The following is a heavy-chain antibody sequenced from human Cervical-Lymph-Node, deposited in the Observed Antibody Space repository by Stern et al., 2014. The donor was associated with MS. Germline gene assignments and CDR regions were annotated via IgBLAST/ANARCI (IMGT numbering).Heavy chain of an antibody. V-gene: IGHV4-39*01. CDR3: AKHACTGAACPFDL. CDR1: GDSISSYTHY. CDR2: VYYSGAT. Sequence: VHLVESGPGLVKPSETLSLTCAVSGDSISSYTHYWAWIRQPPGKGLEWIGSVYYSGATYYNPSLKSPVTISVDTSKNHFSRGLNSVTAADTAVYYCAKHACTGAACPFDLWGQGTLVTVSS. D-gene: IGHD2-8*02. J-gene: IGHJ4*02.